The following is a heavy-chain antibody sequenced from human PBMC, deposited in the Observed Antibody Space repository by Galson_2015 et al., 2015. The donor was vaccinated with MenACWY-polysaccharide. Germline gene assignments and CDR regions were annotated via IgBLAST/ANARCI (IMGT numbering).Heavy chain of an antibody. CDR2: IWTDGKSK. Sequence: SLRLSCAASGFTFRTSGMPWVRQAPGPGLEWLTVIWTDGKSKYYADFVKGRFTISRDNSRDTLYLQMNSLRVEDTAVYYCARAMVGQSIRGSVNNWLDPWGQGTLVIVSS. D-gene: IGHD1-26*01. CDR1: GFTFRTSG. CDR3: ARAMVGQSIRGSVNNWLDP. J-gene: IGHJ5*02. V-gene: IGHV3-33*01.